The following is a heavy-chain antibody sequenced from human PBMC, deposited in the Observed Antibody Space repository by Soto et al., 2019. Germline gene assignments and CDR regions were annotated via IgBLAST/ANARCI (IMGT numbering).Heavy chain of an antibody. D-gene: IGHD2-15*01. V-gene: IGHV3-49*03. CDR3: TRDRLYCSGGSCYDNGVGEVFDI. CDR1: GFTFGDYA. CDR2: IRSKAYGGTT. J-gene: IGHJ3*02. Sequence: PGGSLRLSCTASGFTFGDYAMSGFRQAPGKGLEWVGFIRSKAYGGTTEYAASVKGRFTISRDDSKSIAYLQMNSLKTEDTAVYYCTRDRLYCSGGSCYDNGVGEVFDIWGKGPMVPVS.